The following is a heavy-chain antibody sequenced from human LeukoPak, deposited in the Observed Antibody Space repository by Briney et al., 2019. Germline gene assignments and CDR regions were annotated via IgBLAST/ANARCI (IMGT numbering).Heavy chain of an antibody. D-gene: IGHD5-18*01. Sequence: PGGSLRLSCAASGSTFSNYAVSWVRQAPEKGLDWVSVISGSAHKIRYADSVKGRFTISRDNSENIVYLQMNNLRAEDTAVYYCAGRVTGYSSGYVYWGQGTLVTVSS. CDR1: GSTFSNYA. V-gene: IGHV3-23*01. CDR2: ISGSAHKI. CDR3: AGRVTGYSSGYVY. J-gene: IGHJ4*02.